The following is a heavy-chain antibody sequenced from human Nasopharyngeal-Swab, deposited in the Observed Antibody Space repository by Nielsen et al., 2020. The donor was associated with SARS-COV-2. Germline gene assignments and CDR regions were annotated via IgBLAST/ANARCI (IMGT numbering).Heavy chain of an antibody. CDR3: ARESPRVSRRDTDAFDI. J-gene: IGHJ3*02. CDR2: ISYDGSNK. CDR1: GFTFSNFA. V-gene: IGHV3-30*04. D-gene: IGHD5-18*01. Sequence: GESLKISCAASGFTFSNFAMSWVRQAPGEGLEWVAVISYDGSNKYYADSVKGRFTISRDNSKNTLYLQMNSLRAEDTAVYYCARESPRVSRRDTDAFDIWGQGTMVTVSS.